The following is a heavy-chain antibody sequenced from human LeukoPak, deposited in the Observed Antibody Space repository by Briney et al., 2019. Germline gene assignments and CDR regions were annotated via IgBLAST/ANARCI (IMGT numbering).Heavy chain of an antibody. Sequence: GGSLRLSCAASGFTFSHYGMHWVCQAPGKELEWVAVIWHDGSNEYYADSVKGQFTISRDNSKNTLYLQMNSLRAEDTAVYYCARGRGGDYGGNSGHFDYWGQGTLVTVSS. J-gene: IGHJ4*02. V-gene: IGHV3-33*01. CDR1: GFTFSHYG. CDR3: ARGRGGDYGGNSGHFDY. D-gene: IGHD4-23*01. CDR2: IWHDGSNE.